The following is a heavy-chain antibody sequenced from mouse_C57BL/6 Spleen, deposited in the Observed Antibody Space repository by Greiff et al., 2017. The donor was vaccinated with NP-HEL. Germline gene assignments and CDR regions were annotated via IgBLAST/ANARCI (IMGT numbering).Heavy chain of an antibody. V-gene: IGHV3-6*01. J-gene: IGHJ4*01. Sequence: ESGPGLVKPSQSLSLTCSVTGYSITSGYYWNWIRQFPGNKLEWMGYISYDGSNNYNPSLKNRISITRDTSKNQFFLKLNSVTTEDTATYYCARAVPLYAMDHWGQGTSVTVSS. CDR2: ISYDGSN. CDR1: GYSITSGYY. D-gene: IGHD1-1*01. CDR3: ARAVPLYAMDH.